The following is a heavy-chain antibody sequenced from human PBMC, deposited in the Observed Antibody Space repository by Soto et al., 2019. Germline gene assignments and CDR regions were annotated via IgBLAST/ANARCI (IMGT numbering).Heavy chain of an antibody. CDR2: ISGRGGST. V-gene: IGHV3-23*01. CDR3: AKHARVATVGGEDYYYSYMDV. Sequence: EVQLLESGGGLVQPGGSLRLSCAASGFTFSSYAMSWVRQAPGKGLEWVSGISGRGGSTYYADSVKGRFTISRDNSKNTLYLQMNSLRSEDTAVSYCAKHARVATVGGEDYYYSYMDVWGNATTVTVSS. D-gene: IGHD4-17*01. CDR1: GFTFSSYA. J-gene: IGHJ6*03.